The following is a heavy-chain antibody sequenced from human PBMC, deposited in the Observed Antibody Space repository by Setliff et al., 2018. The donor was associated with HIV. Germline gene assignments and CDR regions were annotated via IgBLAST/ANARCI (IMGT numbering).Heavy chain of an antibody. J-gene: IGHJ4*02. CDR2: IVPILGIT. D-gene: IGHD3-22*01. CDR1: GGTFSSYA. CDR3: AREMEDDSSVYFSSPPSY. Sequence: GASVKVSCKASGGTFSSYALSWVRQAPGQGLEWMGGIVPILGITNYAQKFQGRVTITADESTSTAYMELSSLRSEDTAVYYCAREMEDDSSVYFSSPPSYLGQGTLVTVLL. V-gene: IGHV1-69*10.